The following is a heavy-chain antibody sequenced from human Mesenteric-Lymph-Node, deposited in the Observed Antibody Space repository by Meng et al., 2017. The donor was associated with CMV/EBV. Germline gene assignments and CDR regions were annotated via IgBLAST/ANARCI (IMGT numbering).Heavy chain of an antibody. CDR1: GFTFSSYS. J-gene: IGHJ4*02. CDR3: ARDRLEGDYSGPGY. CDR2: IGSSGSGI. V-gene: IGHV3-21*06. Sequence: ACGFTFSSYSMDWLRQAPGKGLEWVASIGSSGSGIYYSESLKGRFTISRDNAKNSLFLQINNLRAEDTAVYYCARDRLEGDYSGPGYWGQGTLVTVSS. D-gene: IGHD1-1*01.